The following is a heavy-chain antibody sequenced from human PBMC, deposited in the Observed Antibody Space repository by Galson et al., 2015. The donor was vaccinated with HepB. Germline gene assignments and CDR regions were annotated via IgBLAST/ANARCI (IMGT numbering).Heavy chain of an antibody. CDR2: ISYDGSNK. J-gene: IGHJ1*01. CDR1: GFTFSSYA. D-gene: IGHD3-16*01. Sequence: SLRLSCAASGFTFSSYAMHWVRQAPGKGLEWVAVISYDGSNKYYADSVKGRFTISRDNSKNTLYLQMNSLRAEDTAVYDCARDERGSTVGEEYFQHWGQGTLVTVSS. V-gene: IGHV3-30-3*01. CDR3: ARDERGSTVGEEYFQH.